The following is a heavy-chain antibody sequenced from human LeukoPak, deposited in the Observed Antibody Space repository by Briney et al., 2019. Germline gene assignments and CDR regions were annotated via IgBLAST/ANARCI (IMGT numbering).Heavy chain of an antibody. J-gene: IGHJ4*02. CDR1: GFTFSSYW. CDR2: IKQDGSEK. V-gene: IGHV3-7*03. D-gene: IGHD3-9*01. Sequence: KAGGSLRLSCAASGFTFSSYWMSWVRQAPGKGLEWVANIKQDGSEKYYVDSVKGRFTISRDNSKNTLYLQMNSLRAEDTAVYYCAKFAGADWLPYFDYWGQGTLVTVSS. CDR3: AKFAGADWLPYFDY.